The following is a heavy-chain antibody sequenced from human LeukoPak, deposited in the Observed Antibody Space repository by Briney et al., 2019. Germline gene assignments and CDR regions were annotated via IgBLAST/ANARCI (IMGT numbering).Heavy chain of an antibody. J-gene: IGHJ6*03. CDR1: GGSFSAYY. CDR3: ASSRGYSSSLWYYYMDV. Sequence: SETLSLTCAVYGGSFSAYYWSWIRQPPGKGLEWIAEINNSGTTNYKPSLKSRVTISIDTSKNQFSLKLSSVTAADTAVYYCASSRGYSSSLWYYYMDVWGKGTTVTVSS. V-gene: IGHV4-34*01. CDR2: INNSGTT. D-gene: IGHD6-13*01.